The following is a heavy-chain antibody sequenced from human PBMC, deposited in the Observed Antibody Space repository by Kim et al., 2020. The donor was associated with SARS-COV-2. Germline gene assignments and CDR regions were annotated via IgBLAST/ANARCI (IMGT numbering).Heavy chain of an antibody. Sequence: ASVKVSCKASGYTFINYYMHWVRQAPGQGLEWMGLINPTSGGTSYAQKFQGRVTMTRDTSTSTVYMELSSLRSDDTAFYSCARGGGGYSLDYFDGWGQGTLVTVSS. D-gene: IGHD3-10*01. CDR1: GYTFINYY. CDR2: INPTSGGT. CDR3: ARGGGGYSLDYFDG. J-gene: IGHJ4*02. V-gene: IGHV1-46*01.